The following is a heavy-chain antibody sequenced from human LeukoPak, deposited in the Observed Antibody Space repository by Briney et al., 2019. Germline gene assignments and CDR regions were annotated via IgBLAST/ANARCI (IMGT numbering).Heavy chain of an antibody. CDR3: ARVPLPRYCSDGSCYDDAFDI. J-gene: IGHJ3*02. V-gene: IGHV6-1*01. CDR1: GDSVSSNSAA. D-gene: IGHD2-15*01. CDR2: TYYRSKWYN. Sequence: SQTLSLTCAISGDSVSSNSAAWNWIRQSPSRGLEWLGRTYYRSKWYNDYAVSVKSRITINPDTSKNQFSLQLNSVTPEDTAVYYCARVPLPRYCSDGSCYDDAFDIWGQGTMVTVSS.